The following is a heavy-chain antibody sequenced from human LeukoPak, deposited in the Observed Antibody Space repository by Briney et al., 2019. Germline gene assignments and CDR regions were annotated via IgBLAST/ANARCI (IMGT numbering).Heavy chain of an antibody. D-gene: IGHD2-15*01. CDR1: GFTFSDYY. J-gene: IGHJ4*02. CDR3: ARRKRDCSGGSCYSRFDY. V-gene: IGHV3-11*01. CDR2: IGSSDKTI. Sequence: GGSLRLSCAASGFTFSDYYMSWIRQAPGKGLEWVSYIGSSDKTIYYADSVKGRFAISRDNARNSLYLQMNSLRAEDTAVYYCARRKRDCSGGSCYSRFDYWGQGTLVTVSS.